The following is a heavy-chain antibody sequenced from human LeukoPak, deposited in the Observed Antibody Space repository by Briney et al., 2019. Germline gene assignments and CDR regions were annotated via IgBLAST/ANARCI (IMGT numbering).Heavy chain of an antibody. CDR2: ISGSGGST. CDR1: GFTFSSYA. D-gene: IGHD5-18*01. Sequence: GGSLRLSCAASGFTFSSYAMSWVRQAPGKGLEWVSAISGSGGSTYYADSVKGRFTISRDNSKNTLYLQMNSLRAEDTAVYYCANPRDVDTAMVPFAPGGQETLVTVSS. CDR3: ANPRDVDTAMVPFAP. J-gene: IGHJ5*02. V-gene: IGHV3-23*01.